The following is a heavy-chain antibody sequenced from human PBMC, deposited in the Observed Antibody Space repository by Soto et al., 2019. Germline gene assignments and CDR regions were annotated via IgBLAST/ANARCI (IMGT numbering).Heavy chain of an antibody. D-gene: IGHD1-20*01. Sequence: QVQLVESGGGVVQPGRSLRLSCAASGFTYSTYTMHWVRQAPGKGLEWVAVISYDGNNKFYADSVKGRFTISRDSTKQTLNLQMNSLRPDDTAMYYCARDGVSSPEYTWNNGTYFDYWGQGALVTVSS. CDR1: GFTYSTYT. CDR3: ARDGVSSPEYTWNNGTYFDY. J-gene: IGHJ4*02. CDR2: ISYDGNNK. V-gene: IGHV3-30-3*01.